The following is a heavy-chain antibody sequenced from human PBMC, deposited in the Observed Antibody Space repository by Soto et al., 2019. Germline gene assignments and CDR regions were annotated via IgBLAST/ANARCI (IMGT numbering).Heavy chain of an antibody. CDR3: ARTMGGIAAAGSDF. V-gene: IGHV1-8*01. D-gene: IGHD6-13*01. Sequence: QVQLVQSGAEVKKPGASVKVSCKASGYTFNTYDIEWVRLATGQGLEWMGSMNPNTGSTDYAQKFQGRVTMTITTSISTTYLELSSLRSDATAIYYCARTMGGIAAAGSDFWGQGTLVTVSA. CDR1: GYTFNTYD. J-gene: IGHJ4*02. CDR2: MNPNTGST.